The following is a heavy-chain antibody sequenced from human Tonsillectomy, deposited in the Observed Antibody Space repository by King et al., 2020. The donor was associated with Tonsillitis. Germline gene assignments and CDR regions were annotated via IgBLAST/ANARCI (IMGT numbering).Heavy chain of an antibody. CDR3: ARLHMGFLGWVEP. D-gene: IGHD3-3*01. V-gene: IGHV4-39*02. J-gene: IGHJ5*02. CDR2: VYYSGRT. CDR1: GGSIDSSTYY. Sequence: QLQESGPGLVKPSETLSLTCAVSGGSIDSSTYYWGWIRQPPGKGMEWIGSVYYSGRTYYNPSLKSRVTISVDTSKNLFSLNLSSVTAADTAVYYCARLHMGFLGWVEPWGQGNLVTVSS.